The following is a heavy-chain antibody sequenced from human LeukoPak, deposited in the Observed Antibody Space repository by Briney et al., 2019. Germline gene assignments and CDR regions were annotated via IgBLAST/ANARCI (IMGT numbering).Heavy chain of an antibody. J-gene: IGHJ4*02. CDR1: GYTFTGYY. CDR2: INPNSGGT. CDR3: ARGYYDYSNYPPLGY. D-gene: IGHD3-22*01. Sequence: GASVKVSCKASGYTFTGYYLHWVRQAPGQGLEWMAWINPNSGGTNYAQKFQGRVTMTRDTSISTAYMELSRLRSDDTAVYYCARGYYDYSNYPPLGYWGQGTLVTVSS. V-gene: IGHV1-2*02.